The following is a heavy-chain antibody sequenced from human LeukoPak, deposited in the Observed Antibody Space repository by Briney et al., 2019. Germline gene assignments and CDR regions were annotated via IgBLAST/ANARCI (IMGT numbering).Heavy chain of an antibody. CDR1: GFTFSSYG. CDR2: IWYDGSNK. V-gene: IGHV3-33*01. J-gene: IGHJ4*02. Sequence: GGSLRLSCAASGFTFSSYGMHWVRQAPGKGLEWVAVIWYDGSNKYYADSVKGRFTISRDNSKNTLYLQMNSLRAEDTAVYYCARDLKLATAYTPGGLDYWGQGTLVTVSS. D-gene: IGHD3-16*01. CDR3: ARDLKLATAYTPGGLDY.